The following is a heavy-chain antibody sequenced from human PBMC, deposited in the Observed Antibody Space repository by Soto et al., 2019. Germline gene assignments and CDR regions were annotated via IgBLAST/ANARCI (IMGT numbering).Heavy chain of an antibody. Sequence: GGSLRLSCAASGFTFSSYGMHWVRQAPGKGLEWVAVISYDGSNKYYADSVKGRFTISRDNSKNTLYLQMNSLRAEDTAVYYCAKVAARSGFDYWGQGTLVTVSS. CDR3: AKVAARSGFDY. V-gene: IGHV3-30*18. CDR2: ISYDGSNK. J-gene: IGHJ4*02. D-gene: IGHD6-6*01. CDR1: GFTFSSYG.